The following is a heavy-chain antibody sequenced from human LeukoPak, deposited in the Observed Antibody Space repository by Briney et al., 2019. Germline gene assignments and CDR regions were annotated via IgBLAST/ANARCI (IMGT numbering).Heavy chain of an antibody. D-gene: IGHD3-22*01. CDR1: GFTFSSYA. Sequence: GGSLRLSCAASGFTFSSYAMHWVRQAPGKGLEYVSAISSNGGSTYYANSVKGRFTISRDNSKNTLYLQMGSLRAEDMAVYYCARVGWPDYYDSSGYIGIPYWGQGTLVTVSS. CDR3: ARVGWPDYYDSSGYIGIPY. J-gene: IGHJ4*02. V-gene: IGHV3-64*01. CDR2: ISSNGGST.